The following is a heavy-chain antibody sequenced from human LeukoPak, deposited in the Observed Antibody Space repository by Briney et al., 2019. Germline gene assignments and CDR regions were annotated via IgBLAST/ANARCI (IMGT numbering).Heavy chain of an antibody. V-gene: IGHV4-59*01. J-gene: IGHJ4*02. CDR3: ARASGYYGSGSYV. CDR2: IYYSGST. Sequence: SETLSLTCTASGGSISSYYWSWIRQPPGKGLEWIGYIYYSGSTNYNPSLKSRVTISVDTSKNQFSLKLSSVTAADTAVYYCARASGYYGSGSYVWGQGTLVTVSS. CDR1: GGSISSYY. D-gene: IGHD3-10*01.